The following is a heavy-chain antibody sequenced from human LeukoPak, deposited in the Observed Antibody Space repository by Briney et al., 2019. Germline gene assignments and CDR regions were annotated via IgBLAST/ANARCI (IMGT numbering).Heavy chain of an antibody. CDR2: ISAYNGNT. CDR1: GYTFTSYG. Sequence: GASVKVSCKASGYTFTSYGSSWVRQAPGQGREWMGWISAYNGNTNYSQKLQGRVTMTTDTSTSTAYMELRSLRSDDTAVYDCARDPAYSSSGGDYWGQGTLVTVSS. CDR3: ARDPAYSSSGGDY. J-gene: IGHJ4*02. V-gene: IGHV1-18*01. D-gene: IGHD6-6*01.